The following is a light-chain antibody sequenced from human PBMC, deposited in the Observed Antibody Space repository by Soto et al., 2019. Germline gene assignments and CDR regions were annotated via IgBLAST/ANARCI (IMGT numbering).Light chain of an antibody. CDR2: KVS. Sequence: DIQMTQSPSTLSASVGDRVTITCRASQSITDWLAWYQQKPGKAPKFLIYKVSNLEGGVPSRFSGSGSGTEFTLTISSVQPDDFATYYCQYWDDYSWTFGQGTKVEIK. CDR1: QSITDW. V-gene: IGKV1-5*03. J-gene: IGKJ1*01. CDR3: QYWDDYSWT.